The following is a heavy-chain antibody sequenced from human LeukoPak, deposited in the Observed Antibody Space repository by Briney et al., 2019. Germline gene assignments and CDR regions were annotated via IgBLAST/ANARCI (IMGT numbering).Heavy chain of an antibody. CDR1: GGSISSGGYY. CDR3: ASRERVEPAASDAFDI. CDR2: IYHSGST. V-gene: IGHV4-30-2*01. Sequence: SETLSLTCTVPGGSISSGGYYWSWIRQPPGKGLEWIGYIYHSGSTYYNPSLKSRVTISVDRSKNQFSLKLSSVTAADTAVYYCASRERVEPAASDAFDIWGQGTMVTVSS. D-gene: IGHD2-2*01. J-gene: IGHJ3*02.